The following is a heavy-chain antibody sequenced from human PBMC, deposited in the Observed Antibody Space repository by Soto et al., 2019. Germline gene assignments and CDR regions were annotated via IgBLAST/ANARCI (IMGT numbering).Heavy chain of an antibody. CDR3: ARQQWLVLNAFDI. J-gene: IGHJ3*02. Sequence: SETLSLTCTVSGGSISSYYWSWIRQPPGKGLEWIGYIYYSGSTNYNPSLKSRVTISVDTSKNQFSLKLSSETAADTAVYYCARQQWLVLNAFDIWGQGTMVTVSS. D-gene: IGHD6-19*01. CDR1: GGSISSYY. CDR2: IYYSGST. V-gene: IGHV4-59*01.